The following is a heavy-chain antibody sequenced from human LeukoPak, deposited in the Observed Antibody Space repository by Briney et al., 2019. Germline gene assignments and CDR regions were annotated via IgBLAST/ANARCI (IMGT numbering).Heavy chain of an antibody. CDR2: ISAYNGNT. D-gene: IGHD6-6*01. V-gene: IGHV1-18*01. CDR1: GYTFTSYG. CDR3: ARDFLYTYSSSSPQPSFDY. J-gene: IGHJ4*02. Sequence: GASVKVSCKASGYTFTSYGISWVRQAPGQGLEWMGWISAYNGNTNYAQKLQGRVTMTTDTSTSTAYMELRSLRSDDTAVYYCARDFLYTYSSSSPQPSFDYWGQGTLVTVSS.